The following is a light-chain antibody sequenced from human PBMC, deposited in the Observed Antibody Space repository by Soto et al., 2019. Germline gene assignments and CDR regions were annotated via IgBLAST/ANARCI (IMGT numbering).Light chain of an antibody. CDR1: ESVSSSF. Sequence: EVVLTQSPGTLSLSPGEIATLSCSASESVSSSFLTWYQQKPGQAPRLLIYRTSNRVTGIPDRFSGSGSGTDFTPTISRLEPEDFAVYFCQHYGNSLWTFGQGTKVDIK. CDR3: QHYGNSLWT. J-gene: IGKJ1*01. V-gene: IGKV3-20*01. CDR2: RTS.